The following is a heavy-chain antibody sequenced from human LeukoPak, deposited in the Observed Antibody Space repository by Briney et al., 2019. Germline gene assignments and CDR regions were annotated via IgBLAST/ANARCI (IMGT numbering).Heavy chain of an antibody. J-gene: IGHJ4*02. Sequence: SETLSLTCTVSGGSISSYYWSWIRQPPGRGLEWIGYVYHSGSTNYNSSLKSRVTISVDTSKNQFSLNLRSVTAADTAVYYCARHGGGTYLQYWGQGALVIVSA. CDR2: VYHSGST. D-gene: IGHD1-26*01. CDR3: ARHGGGTYLQY. CDR1: GGSISSYY. V-gene: IGHV4-59*08.